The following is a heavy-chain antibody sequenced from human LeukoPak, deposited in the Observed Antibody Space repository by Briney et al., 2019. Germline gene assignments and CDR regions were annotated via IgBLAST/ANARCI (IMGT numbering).Heavy chain of an antibody. Sequence: SETLSLTCGVFGGSFSSYSWSWIRQPPGKGLECIGEINHSGSTNYNPSLKSRVTISLDTSKNQFSLKLSSVTAADAAVYYCARGTSGSYYWYYFDYWGQGTLVTVSS. D-gene: IGHD3-10*01. V-gene: IGHV4-34*01. CDR3: ARGTSGSYYWYYFDY. CDR1: GGSFSSYS. J-gene: IGHJ4*02. CDR2: INHSGST.